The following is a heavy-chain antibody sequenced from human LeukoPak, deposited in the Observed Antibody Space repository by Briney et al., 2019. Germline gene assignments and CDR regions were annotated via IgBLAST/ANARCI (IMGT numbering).Heavy chain of an antibody. Sequence: GGSLRLSCAASGFTFGDYAMSWFRQAPGKGLEWVGFIRSKAYGGTTEYAASVKGRFTISRDDFKSIAYLQMNSLKIEDTAVYYCTRDRATEYYYYMDVWGKGTTVTVSS. CDR2: IRSKAYGGTT. CDR1: GFTFGDYA. V-gene: IGHV3-49*03. J-gene: IGHJ6*03. D-gene: IGHD1-1*01. CDR3: TRDRATEYYYYMDV.